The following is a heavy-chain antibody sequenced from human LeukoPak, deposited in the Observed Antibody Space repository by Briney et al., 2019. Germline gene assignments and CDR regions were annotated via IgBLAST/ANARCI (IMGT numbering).Heavy chain of an antibody. V-gene: IGHV3-30*18. Sequence: PARSLRLSCAASGFTFSYYGLHWDRQGPGKGLEWVAVISYDGSNKYYADSVKGRFTISRDNSKNTLFLQMNSLRAEDTAVYYCAKQCGGSDWFDAFDIWGQGTMVTVSS. CDR2: ISYDGSNK. D-gene: IGHD6-19*01. CDR1: GFTFSYYG. J-gene: IGHJ3*02. CDR3: AKQCGGSDWFDAFDI.